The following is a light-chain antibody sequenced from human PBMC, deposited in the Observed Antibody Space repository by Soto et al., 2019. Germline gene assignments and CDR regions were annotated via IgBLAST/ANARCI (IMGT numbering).Light chain of an antibody. Sequence: EIVMTHSPATLSVSPGERATLSCRASQSVSTKLAWYQQKPGQAPRLLIHGASTRATGIPARFSGSGSGTEFTLTISSLQSEDFAVYSCQQYSDWPRTFGQGTTVEIK. J-gene: IGKJ1*01. CDR3: QQYSDWPRT. CDR1: QSVSTK. V-gene: IGKV3-15*01. CDR2: GAS.